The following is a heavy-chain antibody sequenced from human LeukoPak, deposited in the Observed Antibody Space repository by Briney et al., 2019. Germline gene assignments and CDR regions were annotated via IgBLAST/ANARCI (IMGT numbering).Heavy chain of an antibody. CDR3: ARGGRGYSYGYVKNY. CDR1: GGSISSYY. J-gene: IGHJ4*02. Sequence: KPSETLSLTCTASGGSISSYYWSWIRQPPGKGLEWIGYIYYSGSTNYNPSLKSRVTISVDTSKNQFSLKLSSVTAADTAVYYCARGGRGYSYGYVKNYWGQGTLVTVSS. D-gene: IGHD5-18*01. V-gene: IGHV4-59*01. CDR2: IYYSGST.